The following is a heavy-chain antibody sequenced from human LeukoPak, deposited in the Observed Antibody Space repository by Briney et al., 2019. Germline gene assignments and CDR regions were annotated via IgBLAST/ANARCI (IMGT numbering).Heavy chain of an antibody. CDR2: NFCSTGST. V-gene: IGHV3-23*01. J-gene: IGHJ4*02. D-gene: IGHD3-22*01. CDR3: AKDRTYYSDFSAYYFSPPLQHC. Sequence: GGSLRLSCVASGFTFTNYAMSGAPQAPGKGLEWVSGNFCSTGSTYYADYVKGRVTISRDNSRNTVYLQMSSLRAEDTAVYYCAKDRTYYSDFSAYYFSPPLQHCWGQGTLVTVSS. CDR1: GFTFTNYA.